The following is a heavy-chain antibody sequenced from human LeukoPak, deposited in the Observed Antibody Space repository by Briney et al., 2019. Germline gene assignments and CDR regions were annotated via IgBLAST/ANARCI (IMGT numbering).Heavy chain of an antibody. J-gene: IGHJ4*02. CDR3: ARLLYGDYLDY. Sequence: PSETLSLTCAVYGGSFSGYYWSWIRQPPGKGLEWIGEINHSGSTNYNPSLKSRVTISVDTSKNQFSLKLSSVTAADTAVYYCARLLYGDYLDYWGQGTLVTVSS. CDR1: GGSFSGYY. CDR2: INHSGST. D-gene: IGHD4-17*01. V-gene: IGHV4-34*01.